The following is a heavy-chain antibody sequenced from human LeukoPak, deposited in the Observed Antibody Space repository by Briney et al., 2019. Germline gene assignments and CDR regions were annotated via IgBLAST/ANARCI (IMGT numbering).Heavy chain of an antibody. J-gene: IGHJ4*02. CDR1: GFSLSPSGVG. Sequence: ESGPTLVKPTQTLTLTCTFSGFSLSPSGVGVGWIRQPPGKALEWLALIYWNDDKRYSPSLKSRLTITKDTSKNQVILTMTNMDPVDTATYYCAQIVPYYYDSSGYYYYFDYWGQGTLVIVSS. CDR3: AQIVPYYYDSSGYYYYFDY. V-gene: IGHV2-5*01. CDR2: IYWNDDK. D-gene: IGHD3-22*01.